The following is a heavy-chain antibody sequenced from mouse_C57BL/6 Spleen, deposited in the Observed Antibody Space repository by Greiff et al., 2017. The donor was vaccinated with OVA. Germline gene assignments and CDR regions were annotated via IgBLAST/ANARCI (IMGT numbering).Heavy chain of an antibody. V-gene: IGHV5-16*01. CDR2: INYDGSST. J-gene: IGHJ4*01. CDR3: ARGRRLLEDYAMDY. D-gene: IGHD2-13*01. Sequence: EVQLQQSEGGLVQPGSSMKLSCTASGFTFSDYYMAWVRQVPEKGLEWVANINYDGSSTYYLDSLKSRFIISRDNAKNILYLQMSSLKSEDTATYYCARGRRLLEDYAMDYWGQGTSVTVSS. CDR1: GFTFSDYY.